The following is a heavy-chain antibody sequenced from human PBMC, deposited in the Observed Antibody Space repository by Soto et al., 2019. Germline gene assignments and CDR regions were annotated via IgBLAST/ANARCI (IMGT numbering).Heavy chain of an antibody. J-gene: IGHJ6*02. CDR3: GRSVVGGTGEILYHAMDG. Sequence: QVQLVQSGAEVKKPGASVKVSCKASGYTFTTYALHWVRQAPGQRPEWMGWINPASGHTKYSKKFQDRVTITRDTSASTGYMELRSLRSEDTGVYYCGRSVVGGTGEILYHAMDGWGPGATVTVSS. CDR2: INPASGHT. CDR1: GYTFTTYA. D-gene: IGHD1-26*01. V-gene: IGHV1-3*01.